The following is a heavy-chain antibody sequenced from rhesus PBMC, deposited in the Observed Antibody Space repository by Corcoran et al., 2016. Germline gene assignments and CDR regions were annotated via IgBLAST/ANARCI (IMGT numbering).Heavy chain of an antibody. V-gene: IGHV4-122*02. CDR1: GGSISSGYYY. CDR3: ARYGVIAAAGDS. J-gene: IGHJ6*01. Sequence: QVQLQESGPGLVKPSETLSLTCAVSGGSISSGYYYWSWIRQPPGKGLEWIGYINYSGSSSYTPSLKSRVPISRDTSNNQFSLKLSSVTAADTAVYYCARYGVIAAAGDSWGQGVVVTVSS. D-gene: IGHD6-25*01. CDR2: INYSGSS.